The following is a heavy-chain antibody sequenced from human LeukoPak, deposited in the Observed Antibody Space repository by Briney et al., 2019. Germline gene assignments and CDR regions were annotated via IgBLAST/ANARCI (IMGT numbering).Heavy chain of an antibody. V-gene: IGHV3-53*01. CDR1: GFTVSSNS. J-gene: IGHJ3*02. CDR2: IYSDNT. CDR3: ARENSGYLSAFDI. Sequence: PGGSLRLSCTVSGFTVSSNSMSWVRQAPGKGLEWVSFIYSDNTHYSVSVKGRFTISRDNSKNTLYLQMNSLRAEDTAVYYRARENSGYLSAFDIWGQGTMVTVSS. D-gene: IGHD3-22*01.